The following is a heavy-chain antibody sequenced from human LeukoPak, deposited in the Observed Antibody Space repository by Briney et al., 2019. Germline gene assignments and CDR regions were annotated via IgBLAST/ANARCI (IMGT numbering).Heavy chain of an antibody. CDR3: ARGQGYYGSGSYWFDP. CDR2: IYYSGST. J-gene: IGHJ5*02. D-gene: IGHD3-10*01. Sequence: PSETLSLTCTVSGGSIRSSYYYWGWIRQPPGKGLEWIGYIYYSGSTNYNPSLKSRVTISVDTSKNQFSLKLSSVTAADTAVYYCARGQGYYGSGSYWFDPWGQGTLVTVSS. CDR1: GGSIRSSYYY. V-gene: IGHV4-61*05.